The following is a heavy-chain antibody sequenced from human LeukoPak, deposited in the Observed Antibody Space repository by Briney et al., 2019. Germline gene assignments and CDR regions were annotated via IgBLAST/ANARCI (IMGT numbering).Heavy chain of an antibody. D-gene: IGHD3-10*01. CDR3: ARGNLQWLLWFGEFVYNWFDP. Sequence: SETLSLTCAVYGGSFSGYYWSWIRQPPGKGLEWIGEINNSGSTNYNPSLKSRVTISVDTSKNQFSLKLSSVTAADTAVYYCARGNLQWLLWFGEFVYNWFDPWGQGTLVTVSS. V-gene: IGHV4-34*01. CDR1: GGSFSGYY. J-gene: IGHJ5*02. CDR2: INNSGST.